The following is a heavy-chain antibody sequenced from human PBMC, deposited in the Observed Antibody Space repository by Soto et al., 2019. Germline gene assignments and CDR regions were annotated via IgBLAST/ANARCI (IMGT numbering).Heavy chain of an antibody. Sequence: TSETLSLTCTVSGGSISSSSYYWGWIRQPPGKGLEWIGGIYYSGSTYYNPSLESRVAISVDTSKSQFSLNVTSVTAADTAVYFCARGRYCLTGRCFPNWFDSWGQGALVTVSS. CDR1: GGSISSSSYY. CDR3: ARGRYCLTGRCFPNWFDS. D-gene: IGHD7-27*01. CDR2: IYYSGST. J-gene: IGHJ5*01. V-gene: IGHV4-39*01.